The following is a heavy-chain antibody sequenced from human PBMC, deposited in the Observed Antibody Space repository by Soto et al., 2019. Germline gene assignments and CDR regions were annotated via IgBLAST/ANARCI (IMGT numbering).Heavy chain of an antibody. CDR3: ARDQLEGNWFDP. V-gene: IGHV4-30-2*01. CDR2: IYHSGST. D-gene: IGHD1-1*01. CDR1: GGSISSGGYS. J-gene: IGHJ5*02. Sequence: QLQLQESGSGLVRPSQTLSLTCAVSGGSISSGGYSWNWIRQPPGKGLEWIGYIYHSGSTLYNPSLKRRLTISVDKSKNQVSLRLSSVTAADTAVYYCARDQLEGNWFDPWGQGTLVTVSS.